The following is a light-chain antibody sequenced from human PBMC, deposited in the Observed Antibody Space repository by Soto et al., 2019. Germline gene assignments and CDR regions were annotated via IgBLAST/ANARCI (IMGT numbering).Light chain of an antibody. CDR1: QSITTY. CDR3: QPIYSAPLT. J-gene: IGKJ4*01. CDR2: AAS. V-gene: IGKV1-39*01. Sequence: DIQMTQSPSSLSASVGDRVTITCRASQSITTYLTWYRHKPGKAPKLLIYAASSLQSGVASRFSGSGSETEFTLSISSLQPEDFATYFIQPIYSAPLTFGGGNKVEIK.